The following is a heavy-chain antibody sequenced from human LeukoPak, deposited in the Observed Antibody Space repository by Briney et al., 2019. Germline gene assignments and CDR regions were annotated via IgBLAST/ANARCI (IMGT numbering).Heavy chain of an antibody. V-gene: IGHV3-48*03. CDR3: AREGYRSGDSCYLDAFDI. D-gene: IGHD2-15*01. CDR1: GFTFSSYE. Sequence: GGSLSLSCAASGFTFSSYEINWVRQAPGKGLEWVSYISSSGSTIKYADSVKGRFTISRGNAKNSLYLQMNSLRAEDTGVYYCAREGYRSGDSCYLDAFDIWGQGTMVTVSS. J-gene: IGHJ3*02. CDR2: ISSSGSTI.